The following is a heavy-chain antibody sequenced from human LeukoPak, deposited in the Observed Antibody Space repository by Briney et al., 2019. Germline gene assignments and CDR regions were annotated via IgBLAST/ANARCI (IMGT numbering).Heavy chain of an antibody. J-gene: IGHJ5*02. CDR1: GFTFSGSV. CDR2: ISGGGVNT. V-gene: IGHV3-23*01. D-gene: IGHD1-26*01. Sequence: PGGSLRLSCAASGFTFSGSVMSWVRQAPGKGLEWVSGISGGGVNTYHANSVKGRFTISRDNSKNTLYLQMNSLRAEDTAVYYCARARGSYYFDWFDPWGQGTLVTVSS. CDR3: ARARGSYYFDWFDP.